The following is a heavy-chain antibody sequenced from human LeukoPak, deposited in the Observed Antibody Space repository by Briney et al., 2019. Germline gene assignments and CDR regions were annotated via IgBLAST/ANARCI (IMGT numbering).Heavy chain of an antibody. CDR3: ARDEITGY. V-gene: IGHV3-30*05. J-gene: IGHJ4*02. CDR1: GFTFSSYG. CDR2: ISYDGSNK. Sequence: PGGSLRLSCAASGFTFSSYGMHWVRQAPGKGLEWVAVISYDGSNKYYADSVKGRFTISRDNSKNTLYLQMNSLRAEDTAVYYCARDEITGYWGQGTLVTVSS. D-gene: IGHD1-14*01.